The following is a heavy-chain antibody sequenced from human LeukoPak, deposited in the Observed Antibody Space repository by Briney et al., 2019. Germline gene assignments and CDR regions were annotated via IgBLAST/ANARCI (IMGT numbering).Heavy chain of an antibody. CDR1: GYTFTSYD. D-gene: IGHD3-10*01. V-gene: IGHV1-8*01. CDR3: ARGGVNYYGSGSYYNARFFNWFDP. Sequence: GASVKVSCKASGYTFTSYDINWVRQATGQGLEWTGWMNPNSGNTGYAQKFQGRVTMTRNTSISTAYMELSSLRSEDTAVYYCARGGVNYYGSGSYYNARFFNWFDPWGQGTLVTVSS. CDR2: MNPNSGNT. J-gene: IGHJ5*02.